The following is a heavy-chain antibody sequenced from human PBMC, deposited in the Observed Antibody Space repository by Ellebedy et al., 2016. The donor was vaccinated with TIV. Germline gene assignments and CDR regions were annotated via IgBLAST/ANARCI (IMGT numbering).Heavy chain of an antibody. CDR1: GFTVNRSY. D-gene: IGHD6-25*01. CDR3: ARSSAATGRLNYFDY. CDR2: VSGSGGST. V-gene: IGHV3-23*01. J-gene: IGHJ4*02. Sequence: GGSLRLSCAASGFTVNRSYMSWVRQAPGKGLEWVSTVSGSGGSTYYADSVKGRFTISRDNSKNTLYLQMNSLRAEDTAVYYCARSSAATGRLNYFDYWGQGTLVTVSS.